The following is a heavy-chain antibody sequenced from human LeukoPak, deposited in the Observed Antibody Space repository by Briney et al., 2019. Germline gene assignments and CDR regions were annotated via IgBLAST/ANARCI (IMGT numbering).Heavy chain of an antibody. CDR3: AREGDTVIWFDP. D-gene: IGHD4-17*01. CDR2: INPDSGGT. Sequence: ASVKVSCKASGYTFTGYYMHWVRQAPRQGLEWMGWINPDSGGTNYAQKFQGRVTMTRDTSISTAYMELSRLRSDDTAVYYCAREGDTVIWFDPWGQGTLVTVSS. V-gene: IGHV1-2*02. CDR1: GYTFTGYY. J-gene: IGHJ5*02.